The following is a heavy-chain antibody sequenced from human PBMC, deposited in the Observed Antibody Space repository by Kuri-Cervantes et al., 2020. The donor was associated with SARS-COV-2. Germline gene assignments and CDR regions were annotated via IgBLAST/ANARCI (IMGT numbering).Heavy chain of an antibody. CDR3: ARAAGDQGEYYYYYYMDV. V-gene: IGHV4-39*01. CDR1: GGSISSYY. Sequence: SETLSLTCTVSGGSISSYYWSWIRQPPGKGLEWIGSIYYSGSTHYNPSLKSRVSISVDTSRNQFSLKVSSVTAADTAVYYCARAAGDQGEYYYYYYMDVWGKGTTVTVSS. J-gene: IGHJ6*03. D-gene: IGHD7-27*01. CDR2: IYYSGST.